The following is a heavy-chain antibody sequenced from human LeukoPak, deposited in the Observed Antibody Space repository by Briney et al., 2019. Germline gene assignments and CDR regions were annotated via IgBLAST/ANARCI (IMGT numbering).Heavy chain of an antibody. V-gene: IGHV1-69*04. J-gene: IGHJ4*02. CDR2: IIPILGIA. CDR3: ARGEGYYDSSGYSY. CDR1: GGTFSSYA. D-gene: IGHD3-22*01. Sequence: GASVTVSYKASGGTFSSYAISWVRQAPGQGREWMGRIIPILGIANYAQKFQGRVTITADKSTSTAYMELSSLRSEDTAVYYCARGEGYYDSSGYSYWGQGTLVTVSS.